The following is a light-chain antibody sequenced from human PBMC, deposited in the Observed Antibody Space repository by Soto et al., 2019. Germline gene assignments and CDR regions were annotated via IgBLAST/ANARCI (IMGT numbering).Light chain of an antibody. Sequence: QSVLTQPPSASGTPGQRVTISCSGSSSNIGSNHVFWYQQLPGTAPKLLIYSNSQRPSGVPDRFSGSKSGTSASLASLAISGLRSEDEGDYFCASWDDSRSGVLFGGGTKLTVL. CDR3: ASWDDSRSGVL. J-gene: IGLJ2*01. V-gene: IGLV1-47*02. CDR1: SSNIGSNH. CDR2: SNS.